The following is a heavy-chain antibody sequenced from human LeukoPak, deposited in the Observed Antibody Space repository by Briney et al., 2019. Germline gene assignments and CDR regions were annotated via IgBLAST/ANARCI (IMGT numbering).Heavy chain of an antibody. CDR3: ARRGAPNFDY. D-gene: IGHD4/OR15-4a*01. Sequence: GGSLRLSCAASGFTFSTFAMIWVRQPPGKGLEWVSSIFPSGGEIHYADSVRGRFTISRDNSKSTLSLQMNSLRAEDTAVYYCARRGAPNFDYWGQGTLVTVSS. CDR2: IFPSGGEI. V-gene: IGHV3-23*01. CDR1: GFTFSTFA. J-gene: IGHJ4*02.